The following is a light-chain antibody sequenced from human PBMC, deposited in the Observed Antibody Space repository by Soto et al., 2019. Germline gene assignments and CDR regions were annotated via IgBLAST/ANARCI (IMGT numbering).Light chain of an antibody. J-gene: IGKJ1*01. CDR3: QQYNSAPWT. CDR2: AAS. Sequence: DIPMTQSPSSLSASVGDRVTITCRASQDISNYVAWYQQRPGKVPKLLIYAASTLQSGVPSRFSGSGSGTDFTLTISCLQPEDVATYYCQQYNSAPWTFGQGTKVEIK. CDR1: QDISNY. V-gene: IGKV1-27*01.